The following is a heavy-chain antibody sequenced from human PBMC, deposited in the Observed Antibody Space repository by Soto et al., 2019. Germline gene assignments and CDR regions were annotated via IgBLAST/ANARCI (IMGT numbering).Heavy chain of an antibody. CDR3: ARGRAVRFSYYFDY. Sequence: EVQLVESGGGLVKPGGSLRLSCAASGFTFSSYSMNWVRQALGKGLVWVSSITSSSSYIYYADSEKGRFTISRDKAKNSLYLKMNSLRAEDTAVYYCARGRAVRFSYYFDYWGQGTLVTVSS. CDR1: GFTFSSYS. V-gene: IGHV3-21*01. D-gene: IGHD3-3*01. CDR2: ITSSSSYI. J-gene: IGHJ4*02.